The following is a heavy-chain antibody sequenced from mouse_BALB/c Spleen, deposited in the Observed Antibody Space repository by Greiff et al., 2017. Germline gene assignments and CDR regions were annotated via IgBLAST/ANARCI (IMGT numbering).Heavy chain of an antibody. J-gene: IGHJ2*01. V-gene: IGHV3-6*02. CDR1: GYSITSGYY. Sequence: EVHLVESGPGLVKPSQSLSLTCSVTGYSITSGYYWNWIRQFPGNKLEWMGYISYDGSNNYNPSLKNRISITRDTSKNQFFLKLNSVTTEDTATYYCATTVVARGYFDYWGQGTTLTVSS. CDR3: ATTVVARGYFDY. D-gene: IGHD1-1*01. CDR2: ISYDGSN.